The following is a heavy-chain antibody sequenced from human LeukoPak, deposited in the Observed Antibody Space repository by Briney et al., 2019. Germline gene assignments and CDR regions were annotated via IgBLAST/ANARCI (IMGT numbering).Heavy chain of an antibody. CDR2: ISSGSSYI. CDR3: ARDRVNSSSWYEVPFY. V-gene: IGHV3-21*04. Sequence: GGSLRLSCAASGFTFSSYTMNWVRQAPGKGLEWVSIISSGSSYIHYADSVKGRFTISRDNAKNSLYLQMNSLRAEDTAVYYCARDRVNSSSWYEVPFYWGQGTLVTVSS. D-gene: IGHD6-13*01. J-gene: IGHJ4*02. CDR1: GFTFSSYT.